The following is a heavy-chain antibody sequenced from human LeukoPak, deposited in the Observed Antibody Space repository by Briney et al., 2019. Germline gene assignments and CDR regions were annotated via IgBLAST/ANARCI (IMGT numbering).Heavy chain of an antibody. V-gene: IGHV3-48*01. CDR1: GFTFSSYS. CDR2: ISSSSSTI. J-gene: IGHJ3*02. Sequence: GGSLRLSCAASGFTFSSYSMNWVRQAPGKGLEWVSYISSSSSTIYYADSVKGRFTISRDNAKNSLYLQMNNLRAEDTAVYYCARDMTTVGESDAFDIWGQGTMVTVSS. CDR3: ARDMTTVGESDAFDI. D-gene: IGHD4-23*01.